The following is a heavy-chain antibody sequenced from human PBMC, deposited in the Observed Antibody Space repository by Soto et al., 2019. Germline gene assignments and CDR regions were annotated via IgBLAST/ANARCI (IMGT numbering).Heavy chain of an antibody. Sequence: QIPLKESGPTLVKPTQTLTLTCTFSGFSLTTRGVGVGWIRQPPGKALECIALIYWDDDKRYSPSLQSRLSLTKDTSKNQVVLTMTNVDPVDTATYYCAHIPDYYQYDWFDPWGQGTLVSVSS. D-gene: IGHD3-16*01. J-gene: IGHJ5*02. CDR1: GFSLTTRGVG. CDR2: IYWDDDK. CDR3: AHIPDYYQYDWFDP. V-gene: IGHV2-5*02.